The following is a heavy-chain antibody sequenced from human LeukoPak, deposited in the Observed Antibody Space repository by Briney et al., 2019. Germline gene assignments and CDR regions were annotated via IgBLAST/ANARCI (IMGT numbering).Heavy chain of an antibody. J-gene: IGHJ4*02. CDR1: GFTFSSYA. Sequence: GGSLRLSCAASGFTFSSYAMSWVRQAPGKGLEWVSAISGSGGSTYYADSVKGRFTISRDNSKNTLYLQMNSLRAEDTAVYYCAKDYRYYDSSGYYGLFDYWGLGTLATVSS. CDR2: ISGSGGST. D-gene: IGHD3-22*01. CDR3: AKDYRYYDSSGYYGLFDY. V-gene: IGHV3-23*01.